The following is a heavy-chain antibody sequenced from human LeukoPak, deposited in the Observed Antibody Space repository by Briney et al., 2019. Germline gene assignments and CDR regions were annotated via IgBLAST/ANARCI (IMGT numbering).Heavy chain of an antibody. CDR3: ARDGPYSSQDV. CDR1: GFTFSSYA. D-gene: IGHD6-13*01. CDR2: ISYDGSNK. Sequence: PGRSLRLSCAASGFTFSSYAMHWVRQAPGKGLERVAVISYDGSNKYYADSVKGRFTISRDNSKNTLYLQMNSLRAEDTAVYYCARDGPYSSQDVWGQGTTVTVSS. V-gene: IGHV3-30*04. J-gene: IGHJ6*02.